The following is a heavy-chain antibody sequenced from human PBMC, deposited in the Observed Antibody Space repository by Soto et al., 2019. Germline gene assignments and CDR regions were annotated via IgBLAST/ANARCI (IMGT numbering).Heavy chain of an antibody. Sequence: GGSLRLSCAASGVTFSSFSFNWVRQAPGKGLEWVSFILSSGGSIYYADSVKGRFTISRDNAKNSLYLQMNSLKDEDTAVYYCVRDSGELLFRRGFYYDFMAFWGRGTSVTVS. V-gene: IGHV3-21*01. D-gene: IGHD1-26*01. CDR2: ILSSGGSI. J-gene: IGHJ6*03. CDR3: VRDSGELLFRRGFYYDFMAF. CDR1: GVTFSSFS.